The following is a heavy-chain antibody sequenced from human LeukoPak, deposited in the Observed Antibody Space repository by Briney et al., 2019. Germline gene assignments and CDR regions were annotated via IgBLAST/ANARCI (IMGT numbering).Heavy chain of an antibody. CDR3: ARDPYGSGSH. CDR1: GFTFTSFW. Sequence: PGESLRLSCAASGFTFTSFWMHWVRQAPEKGLVWVSRINGDGSSTTFADSVKGRFTISRDNAKNTVYLQMNSLRVEDTAVYYCARDPYGSGSHWGQGTLVTVSS. V-gene: IGHV3-74*01. J-gene: IGHJ4*02. D-gene: IGHD3-10*01. CDR2: INGDGSST.